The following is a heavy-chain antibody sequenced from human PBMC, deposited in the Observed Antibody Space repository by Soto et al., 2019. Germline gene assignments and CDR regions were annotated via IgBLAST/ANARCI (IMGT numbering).Heavy chain of an antibody. CDR2: IYYSGST. Sequence: PSETLSLTCTVSGGSISSSSYYWGWIRQPPGKGLEWIGSIYYSGSTYYNPSLKSRVTISVDTSKNQFSLTVTSVTAADTAVYFCARGRYCLTGRCFPNWFDSWGQGTLVTVSS. CDR3: ARGRYCLTGRCFPNWFDS. J-gene: IGHJ5*01. CDR1: GGSISSSSYY. V-gene: IGHV4-39*01. D-gene: IGHD2-15*01.